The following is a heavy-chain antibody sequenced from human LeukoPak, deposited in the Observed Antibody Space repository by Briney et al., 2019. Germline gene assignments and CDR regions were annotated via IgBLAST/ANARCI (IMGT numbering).Heavy chain of an antibody. CDR3: ARRYCSGGSCYRNWFDP. V-gene: IGHV5-51*01. CDR1: GYSFTNYW. J-gene: IGHJ5*02. Sequence: GESLKISCKGSGYSFTNYWIGWVRQMPGKGLEWMGIIYPGDSYTTYSPSFQGQVTISAHKSISTAYLQWSSLKASDTAIYYCARRYCSGGSCYRNWFDPWGQGTLVTVSS. D-gene: IGHD2-15*01. CDR2: IYPGDSYT.